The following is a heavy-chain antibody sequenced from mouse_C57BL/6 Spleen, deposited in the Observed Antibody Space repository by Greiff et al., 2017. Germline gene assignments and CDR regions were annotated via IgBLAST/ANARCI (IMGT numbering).Heavy chain of an antibody. J-gene: IGHJ2*01. CDR3: ARSGSNYGVYYFDY. CDR1: GYAFSSSW. Sequence: QVQLQQSGPELVKPGASVKISCKASGYAFSSSWMNWVKQRPGKGLEWIGRIYPGDGDTNYNGKFKGKATLTADKSSSTAYMQLSSLTSEDSAVYVCARSGSNYGVYYFDYWGQGTTLTVSS. CDR2: IYPGDGDT. V-gene: IGHV1-82*01. D-gene: IGHD2-5*01.